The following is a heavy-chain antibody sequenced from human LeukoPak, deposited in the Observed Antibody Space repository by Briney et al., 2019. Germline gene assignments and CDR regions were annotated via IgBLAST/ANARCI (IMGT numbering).Heavy chain of an antibody. V-gene: IGHV4-59*01. Sequence: PSETLSLTCTVSGGSISPYYWSWIRQFPGKGLEWIGDISYSGSTKYNPTLKSRATISADTSKNQFSLKLTSVTAADTAVYYCAREARGSNGYYYNFWGQGTLVTVSS. J-gene: IGHJ4*02. CDR3: AREARGSNGYYYNF. CDR1: GGSISPYY. CDR2: ISYSGST. D-gene: IGHD3-22*01.